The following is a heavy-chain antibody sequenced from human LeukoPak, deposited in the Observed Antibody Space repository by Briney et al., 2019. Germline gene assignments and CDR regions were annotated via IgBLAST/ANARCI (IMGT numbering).Heavy chain of an antibody. CDR3: ARDGGIAVAGIDY. CDR2: ISSSSYT. D-gene: IGHD6-19*01. V-gene: IGHV3-11*06. CDR1: GFTFSDYY. J-gene: IGHJ4*02. Sequence: PGGSLRLSCAASGFTFSDYYMSWIRQAPGKGLEWVSYISSSSYTNYADSVKGRFTISRDNAKNSLYLQMNSLRAEDTAVYYCARDGGIAVAGIDYWGQGTLVTVSS.